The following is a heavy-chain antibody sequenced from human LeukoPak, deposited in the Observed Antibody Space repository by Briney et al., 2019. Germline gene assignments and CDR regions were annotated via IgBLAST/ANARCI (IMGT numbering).Heavy chain of an antibody. CDR1: GFTFSSYW. Sequence: PGGSLRLSGAASGFTFSSYWMSWVRQAPGKGLDWVANIKQDGSEKYYVDSVKGRFTISRDNAKNSLYLQMNSLRAEDTAVYYCARDSPRYSSTFYGMDVWGQGTTVTVSS. CDR3: ARDSPRYSSTFYGMDV. D-gene: IGHD6-13*01. CDR2: IKQDGSEK. V-gene: IGHV3-7*05. J-gene: IGHJ6*02.